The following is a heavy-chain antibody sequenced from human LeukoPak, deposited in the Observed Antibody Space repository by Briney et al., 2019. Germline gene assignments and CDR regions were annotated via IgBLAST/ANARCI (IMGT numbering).Heavy chain of an antibody. J-gene: IGHJ4*02. CDR2: ISGSGDRT. Sequence: AGGSLRLSCAASGFTFSTYAMSWVRQAPGKGLEWVSGISGSGDRTDYADSVKGRFTISRDDSKNTLYLQMNSLRAEDTAVYYCANDRGWGQGTLVTVSS. CDR3: ANDRG. CDR1: GFTFSTYA. V-gene: IGHV3-23*01. D-gene: IGHD3-10*01.